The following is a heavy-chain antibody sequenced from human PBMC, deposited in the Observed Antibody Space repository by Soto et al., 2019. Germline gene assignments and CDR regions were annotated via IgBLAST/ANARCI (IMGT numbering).Heavy chain of an antibody. D-gene: IGHD2-2*01. J-gene: IGHJ5*02. Sequence: PSETLSLTCAVYGGSFSGYYWSWIRQPPGKGLEWIGEINHSGSTNYNPSLKSRVTISVDTSKNQFSLKLSSVTAADTAVYYCARLSRYCSSTSCYLPNWFDPWGQG. CDR2: INHSGST. CDR1: GGSFSGYY. V-gene: IGHV4-34*01. CDR3: ARLSRYCSSTSCYLPNWFDP.